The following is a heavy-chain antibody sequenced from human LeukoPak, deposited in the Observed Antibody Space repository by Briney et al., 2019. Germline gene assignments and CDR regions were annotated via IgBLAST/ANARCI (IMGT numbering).Heavy chain of an antibody. CDR1: GGSISSYY. V-gene: IGHV4-59*01. CDR2: IYYSGST. J-gene: IGHJ5*02. CDR3: ARGVDYDFWSGTLFDT. D-gene: IGHD3-3*01. Sequence: SETLSLTCTVSGGSISSYYWSWIRQPPGKGLEWIGYIYYSGSTNYNPSLKSRVTISVDTSKNQFSLNLNSVTAADTAVYYCARGVDYDFWSGTLFDTWGQGTLVSVSS.